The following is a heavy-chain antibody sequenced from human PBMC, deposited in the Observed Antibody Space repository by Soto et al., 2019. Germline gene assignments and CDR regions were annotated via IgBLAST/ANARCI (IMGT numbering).Heavy chain of an antibody. J-gene: IGHJ4*02. CDR3: ARTHSGSYYSVFNY. V-gene: IGHV4-38-2*01. CDR1: NFSISSGYY. D-gene: IGHD1-26*01. CDR2: IYRSGTT. Sequence: PPETLSLTGVVPNFSISSGYYWGCIGRSPGKGLEWIASIYRSGTTSYNPSLKSRVTISVDPSKNQFSLMLTAVTAADTAVYYCARTHSGSYYSVFNYWGRGSLVTVSS.